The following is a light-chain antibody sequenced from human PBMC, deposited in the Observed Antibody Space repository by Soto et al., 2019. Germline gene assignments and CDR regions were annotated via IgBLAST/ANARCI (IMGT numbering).Light chain of an antibody. V-gene: IGLV2-23*01. J-gene: IGLJ1*01. CDR3: CSYAGSNYV. Sequence: QSALTQPASVSGSPGQSITISCTGTSSDVGSYNLVSWYQQHPGEAPKLMIYEGSKRPSGVSNRFSGSKSGNTASLTISGLQAEDEADYYCCSYAGSNYVFGTGTKLTVL. CDR2: EGS. CDR1: SSDVGSYNL.